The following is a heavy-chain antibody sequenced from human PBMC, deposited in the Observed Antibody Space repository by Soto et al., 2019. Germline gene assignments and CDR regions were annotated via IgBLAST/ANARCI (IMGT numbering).Heavy chain of an antibody. CDR2: ISAYNGNT. CDR1: GYTFTSYG. D-gene: IGHD3-3*01. Sequence: ASVKVSCKASGYTFTSYGISWVRQAPGQGLEWMGWISAYNGNTNYAQKLQGRVTMTTDTSTSTAYMELRSLRSDDTAVYYCARGSNDFWSGYYLTSSGMDVWGQGTTVTVSS. J-gene: IGHJ6*02. V-gene: IGHV1-18*01. CDR3: ARGSNDFWSGYYLTSSGMDV.